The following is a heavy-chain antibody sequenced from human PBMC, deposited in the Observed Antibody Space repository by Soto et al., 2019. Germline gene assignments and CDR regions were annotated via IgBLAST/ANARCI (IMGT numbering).Heavy chain of an antibody. D-gene: IGHD5-12*01. CDR3: ARGRGYSGDDLQEDGFDV. V-gene: IGHV1-46*01. CDR2: MNPSGDRT. J-gene: IGHJ3*01. CDR1: GYTFSSFY. Sequence: QVQLMQSGTEVKEPGASVNLSCKASGYTFSSFYIHWVRQAPGQGLEWVGIMNPSGDRTNYAQNFQGRVTMTRDTATSTVYMELSSLISEDTAVYYCARGRGYSGDDLQEDGFDVWGQGTMVTVS.